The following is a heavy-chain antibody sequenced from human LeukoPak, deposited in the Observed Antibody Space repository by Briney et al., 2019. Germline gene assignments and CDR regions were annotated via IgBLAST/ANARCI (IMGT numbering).Heavy chain of an antibody. J-gene: IGHJ4*02. CDR2: ISATGDKT. V-gene: IGHV3-23*01. CDR1: GFTFSNYA. Sequence: GGSLRLSCAASGFTFSNYAMTWVRQAPGKGLEWVSSISATGDKTFYADSVKGRFTISRDNSKNTLYVQMNSLRAEDTAVYYCAKIRLEESATGYWGQGTLVTVSS. D-gene: IGHD2-15*01. CDR3: AKIRLEESATGY.